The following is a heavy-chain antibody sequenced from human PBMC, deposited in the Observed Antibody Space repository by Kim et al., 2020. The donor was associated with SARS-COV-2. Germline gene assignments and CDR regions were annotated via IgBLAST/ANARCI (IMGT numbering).Heavy chain of an antibody. CDR3: ATRPPNTMATTGCFVY. Sequence: ASVKVSCKVSGYTLTELSMHWVRQAPGKGLEWMGGFDPEDGETIYAQKLQGRVTMTEDTSTDTAYMELSSLRSEDTAVYYCATRPPNTMATTGCFVYWGQGTLVTVSS. CDR1: GYTLTELS. D-gene: IGHD5-12*01. CDR2: FDPEDGET. J-gene: IGHJ4*02. V-gene: IGHV1-24*01.